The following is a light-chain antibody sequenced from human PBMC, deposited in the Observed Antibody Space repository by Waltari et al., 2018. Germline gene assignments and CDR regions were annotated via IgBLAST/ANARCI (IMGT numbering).Light chain of an antibody. J-gene: IGKJ1*01. V-gene: IGKV1D-8*01. CDR3: QQYYSFPRT. CDR2: AAS. Sequence: VIWMTQSPSLLSASTGDRVTISCRMSQGISCYLAWYQQKPGKAPELLIYAASTLQSGVPSRFSGSGSGTDFTITSSRLQSEDFATYYCQQYYSFPRTFGQGTKVEIK. CDR1: QGISCY.